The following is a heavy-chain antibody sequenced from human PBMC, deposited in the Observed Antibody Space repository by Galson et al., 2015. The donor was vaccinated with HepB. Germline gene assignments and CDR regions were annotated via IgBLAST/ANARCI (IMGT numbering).Heavy chain of an antibody. D-gene: IGHD2-15*01. Sequence: QSGAEVKKPGESLTISCQGSGYSFTKNWISWVRQMPGKGLEWMGRIDPSDSYTNYSPSFRGHVTISTDKSISTAYLQWRNLRASDTAMYYCARLRRIPCSDRICYSFDYWGQGTLVTVSS. CDR3: ARLRRIPCSDRICYSFDY. CDR1: GYSFTKNW. CDR2: IDPSDSYT. V-gene: IGHV5-10-1*01. J-gene: IGHJ4*02.